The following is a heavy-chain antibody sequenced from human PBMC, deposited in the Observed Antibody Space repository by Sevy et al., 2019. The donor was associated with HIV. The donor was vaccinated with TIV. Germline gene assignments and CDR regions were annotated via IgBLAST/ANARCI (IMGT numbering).Heavy chain of an antibody. CDR1: GFTFSDYN. V-gene: IGHV3-11*01. CDR2: IRSTGDTI. Sequence: GGSLRLSCAASGFTFSDYNMIWIRQAPGRGLEWISYIRSTGDTIYYADSVKGRFTISRNNAKNSLYLHMDNLRAEDTAVYFCVGRPYSSAYSWSYHFDYWGQGTLVTVSS. CDR3: VGRPYSSAYSWSYHFDY. J-gene: IGHJ4*02. D-gene: IGHD3-16*01.